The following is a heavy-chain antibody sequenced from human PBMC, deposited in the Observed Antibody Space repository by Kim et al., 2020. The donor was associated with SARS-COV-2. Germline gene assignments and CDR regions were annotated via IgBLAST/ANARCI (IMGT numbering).Heavy chain of an antibody. V-gene: IGHV1-18*04. CDR3: AREGGRWFGELFRDWFDP. Sequence: ASVKVSCKASGYTFTSYGISWVRQAPGQGLEWMGWISAYNGNTNYAQKLQGRVTMTTDTSTSTAYMELRSLRSDDTAVYYCAREGGRWFGELFRDWFDPWGQGTLVTVSS. J-gene: IGHJ5*02. CDR1: GYTFTSYG. D-gene: IGHD3-10*01. CDR2: ISAYNGNT.